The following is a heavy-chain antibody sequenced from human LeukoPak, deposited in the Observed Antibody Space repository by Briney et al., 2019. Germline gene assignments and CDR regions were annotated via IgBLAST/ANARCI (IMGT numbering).Heavy chain of an antibody. D-gene: IGHD6-19*01. V-gene: IGHV4-34*01. J-gene: IGHJ6*02. CDR3: ARGSIAVAGRTYYYYYGMDV. CDR2: INHSGST. Sequence: SETLSLTCTVSGGSISGYYWSWIRQPPGKGLEWIGEINHSGSTNYNPSLKSRVTISVDTSKNQFSLKLSSVTAADTAVYYCARGSIAVAGRTYYYYYGMDVWGQGTTVTVSS. CDR1: GGSISGYY.